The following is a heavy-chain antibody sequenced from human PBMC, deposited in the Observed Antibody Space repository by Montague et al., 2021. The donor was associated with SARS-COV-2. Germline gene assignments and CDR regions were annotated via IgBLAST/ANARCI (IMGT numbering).Heavy chain of an antibody. D-gene: IGHD3-10*01. CDR3: AREAWFGDKTSASEYYGMDV. V-gene: IGHV4-4*07. Sequence: SETRSLTCTVSGGSISSYYWSWIRQPAGKGLEWIGRIYTSGSTNYNPSLKSRVTMSVDTSKNQFPLKLSSVTAADTAVYYCAREAWFGDKTSASEYYGMDVWGQGATVTVSS. J-gene: IGHJ6*01. CDR1: GGSISSYY. CDR2: IYTSGST.